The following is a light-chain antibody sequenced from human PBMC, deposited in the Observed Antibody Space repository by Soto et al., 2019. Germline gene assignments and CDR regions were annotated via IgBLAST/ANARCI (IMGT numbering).Light chain of an antibody. J-gene: IGLJ1*01. V-gene: IGLV1-40*01. CDR1: SSNIGAGYD. Sequence: QSVLTQPPSVSGAPGQRVTISCTGSSSNIGAGYDVHWYQQHPGKAPKLMIYDVIKRPSGVPDRFSGSKSGNSASLTISGLQAEDEADYFCCSYAGSYTYVFGTGTKVT. CDR2: DVI. CDR3: CSYAGSYTYV.